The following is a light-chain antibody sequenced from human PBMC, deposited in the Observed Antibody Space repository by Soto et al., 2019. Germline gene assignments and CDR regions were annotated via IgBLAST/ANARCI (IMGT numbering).Light chain of an antibody. Sequence: EIVLTQSPGTLSLSPGERATLSCRASKSVRSNYLAWYQQKPGQAPRLLIYGASSRATGIPDRFSGSGSGTDFTLTISRLEPEDFAVYYCQQLGTFGQGTKVEIK. CDR1: KSVRSNY. J-gene: IGKJ1*01. CDR3: QQLGT. CDR2: GAS. V-gene: IGKV3-20*01.